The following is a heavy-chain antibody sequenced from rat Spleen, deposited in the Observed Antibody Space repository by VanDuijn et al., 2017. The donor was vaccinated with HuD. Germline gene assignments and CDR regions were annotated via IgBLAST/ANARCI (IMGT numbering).Heavy chain of an antibody. D-gene: IGHD1-12*02. CDR3: TRAYGTYYYYFDY. Sequence: EVKLVESGGGLVQPGRSLKLSCAASGFNFNDYWMTWTRQAPGKGLEWVASITNTGGSTYYPDSVKGRFTISRDNAKSTLYLQMNSLRSEDTATYYCTRAYGTYYYYFDYWGQGVMVTVSS. CDR2: ITNTGGST. J-gene: IGHJ2*01. V-gene: IGHV5-31*01. CDR1: GFNFNDYW.